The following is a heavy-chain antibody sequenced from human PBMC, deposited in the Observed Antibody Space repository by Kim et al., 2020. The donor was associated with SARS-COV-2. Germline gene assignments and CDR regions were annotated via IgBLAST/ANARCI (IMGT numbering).Heavy chain of an antibody. D-gene: IGHD3-9*01. Sequence: GGSLRLSCAASGFTFSSYAMSWVRQAPGKGLEWVSAVSGSGGSTYYADSVKGRFTISRDNSKNTLYLQMNSLRAEDTAVYYCAKDAFDWLLSPPFDYWGQGTLVTVSS. CDR2: VSGSGGST. CDR1: GFTFSSYA. V-gene: IGHV3-23*01. CDR3: AKDAFDWLLSPPFDY. J-gene: IGHJ4*02.